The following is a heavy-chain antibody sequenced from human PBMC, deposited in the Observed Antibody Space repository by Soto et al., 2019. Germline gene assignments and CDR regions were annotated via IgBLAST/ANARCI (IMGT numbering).Heavy chain of an antibody. D-gene: IGHD6-13*01. V-gene: IGHV1-46*01. Sequence: ASVKVSCKASGYTFTSYYMHWVRQAPGQGLEWMGIINPSGGSTSYAQKFQGRVTMSRATSTSTVSMDLSNLRSEDTAVYYCACIAGPLEGFQPSQDYWGQGTLVTVS. CDR2: INPSGGST. CDR3: ACIAGPLEGFQPSQDY. J-gene: IGHJ4*02. CDR1: GYTFTSYY.